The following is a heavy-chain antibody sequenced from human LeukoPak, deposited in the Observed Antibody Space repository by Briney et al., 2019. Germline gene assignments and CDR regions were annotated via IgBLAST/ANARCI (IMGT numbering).Heavy chain of an antibody. CDR1: GFTVSSNY. Sequence: GGSLRLSCAASGFTVSSNYMSWVRQAPGKGLEWVSVIYSGGSTYYADSVKGRFTISRHNSKNTLYLQMNSLRSDDTAVYYCASSSDSSGYYRQFYYYYGMDVWGQGTTVTVSS. CDR3: ASSSDSSGYYRQFYYYYGMDV. V-gene: IGHV3-53*04. D-gene: IGHD3-22*01. J-gene: IGHJ6*02. CDR2: IYSGGST.